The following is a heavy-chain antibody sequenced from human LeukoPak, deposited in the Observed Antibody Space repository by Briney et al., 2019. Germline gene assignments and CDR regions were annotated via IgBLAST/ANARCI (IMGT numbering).Heavy chain of an antibody. D-gene: IGHD5-12*01. CDR1: GFTFSIYG. Sequence: PGGSLRLSCAASGFTFSIYGIHWVRQAPGKGLEWVAFIRYDGSKKYYTYSVKGRFTISRDNSKNTLYLQMNSLRTEDTAVYYCAKGYSGYESSLDYWGQGTLVTVSS. V-gene: IGHV3-30*02. J-gene: IGHJ4*02. CDR2: IRYDGSKK. CDR3: AKGYSGYESSLDY.